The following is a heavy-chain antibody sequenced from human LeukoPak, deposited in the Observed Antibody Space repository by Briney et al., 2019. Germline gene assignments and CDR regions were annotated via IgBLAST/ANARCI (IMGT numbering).Heavy chain of an antibody. CDR3: TRGGYGPGSHYRF. J-gene: IGHJ4*02. CDR1: GGSFTGYY. Sequence: SETLSLTCAFYGGSFTGYYWSWIRQSPGKGLEWIGEINHSGQIDYNRSLKSRVTISLETSRTQCSLHLNSVTAADTAVYYCTRGGYGPGSHYRFWGQGTLVTVYS. V-gene: IGHV4-34*01. D-gene: IGHD3-10*01. CDR2: INHSGQI.